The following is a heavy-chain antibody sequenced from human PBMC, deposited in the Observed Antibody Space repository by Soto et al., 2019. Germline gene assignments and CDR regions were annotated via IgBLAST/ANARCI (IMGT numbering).Heavy chain of an antibody. D-gene: IGHD6-25*01. Sequence: QITLKESGPSLVKPTQTLTLTCTFSGFSLTTSGVGVGWIRQPPGRAPEWLALISWNDDKRYSPSLQSRLTITKDTSNNQVVLTLTNMEPVDTATYYCALRLGSRGSFDYGGQGSLVTVSS. CDR2: ISWNDDK. V-gene: IGHV2-5*01. CDR3: ALRLGSRGSFDY. J-gene: IGHJ4*02. CDR1: GFSLTTSGVG.